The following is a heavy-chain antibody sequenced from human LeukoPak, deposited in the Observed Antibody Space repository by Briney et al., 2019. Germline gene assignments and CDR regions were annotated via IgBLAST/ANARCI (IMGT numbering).Heavy chain of an antibody. CDR2: INHSGST. V-gene: IGHV4-34*01. D-gene: IGHD6-19*01. Sequence: KPSETLSLTCAVYGGSFSGYYWSWIRQPPGKGLEWIGEINHSGSTNYNPSLKSRVTISVDTSKNQFSLKLSSVTAADTAVCYCARVRAVAGTYYYYYMDVWGKGTTVTVSS. J-gene: IGHJ6*03. CDR3: ARVRAVAGTYYYYYMDV. CDR1: GGSFSGYY.